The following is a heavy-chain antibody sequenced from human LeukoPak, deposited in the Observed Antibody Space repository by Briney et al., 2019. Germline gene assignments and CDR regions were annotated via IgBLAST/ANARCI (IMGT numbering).Heavy chain of an antibody. CDR2: IVGSGGNM. J-gene: IGHJ4*02. V-gene: IGHV3-23*01. Sequence: PGGSLRLSCAASGFSFSSYAMRWVRQAPGKGLEWVSAIVGSGGNMYYADSVKGRFTISRDNFKSTLYLQMNSLRAEDTAVYYCAKGLTWDSTSCSDWGQGTLVTVSS. D-gene: IGHD2-2*01. CDR3: AKGLTWDSTSCSD. CDR1: GFSFSSYA.